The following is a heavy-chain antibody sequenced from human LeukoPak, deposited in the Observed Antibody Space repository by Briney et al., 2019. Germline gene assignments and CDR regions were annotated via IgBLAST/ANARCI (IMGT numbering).Heavy chain of an antibody. CDR2: ITATATTS. V-gene: IGHV3-23*01. CDR3: AKDRRVRGYYFLGRGGYFDY. J-gene: IGHJ4*02. D-gene: IGHD3-3*01. CDR1: GFMFGTYA. Sequence: TGGSLRLSCAASGFMFGTYALSWVRQAPGKGLEWVAAITATATTSYFADSVNGRFTISRDNSRNTLYLQMSSLRADDTAIYYCAKDRRVRGYYFLGRGGYFDYWGQGSLVTVSS.